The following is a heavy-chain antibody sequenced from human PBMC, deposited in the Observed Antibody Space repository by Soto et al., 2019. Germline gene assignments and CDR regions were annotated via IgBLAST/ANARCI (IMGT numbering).Heavy chain of an antibody. CDR2: ISGSGSST. D-gene: IGHD6-6*01. CDR1: GFTFSSYA. V-gene: IGHV3-23*01. CDR3: AKMSRSSSSLANYYYYGMDV. J-gene: IGHJ6*02. Sequence: EVQLLESGGGLVHPGGSLRLSCAVSGFTFSSYAMNWVRQAPGKGLEWVSAISGSGSSTYYADSVKGRFTISRDNSKNTLYLQMKSLRAEDTAVYYCAKMSRSSSSLANYYYYGMDVWGQGTTVTVSS.